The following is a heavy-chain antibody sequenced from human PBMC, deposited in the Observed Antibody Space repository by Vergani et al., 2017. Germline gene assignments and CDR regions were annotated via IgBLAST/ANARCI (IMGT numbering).Heavy chain of an antibody. CDR1: GFTFDYA. D-gene: IGHD2/OR15-2a*01. V-gene: IGHV3-9*01. J-gene: IGHJ6*03. CDR2: ISWNSGKI. Sequence: EVQLVESGGGLIQPGRSLRLSCAASGFTFDYAMHWVRQAPGKGLEWVSGISWNSGKIDYADSVKGRFIISRDNSQNTVNLQMNSLRVDDTAVYYCAKDLGGCNSISCSYYMDVWGKGTTVTV. CDR3: AKDLGGCNSISCSYYMDV.